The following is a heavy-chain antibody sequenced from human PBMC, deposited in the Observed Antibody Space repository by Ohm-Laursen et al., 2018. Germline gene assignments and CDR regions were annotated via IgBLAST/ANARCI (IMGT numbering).Heavy chain of an antibody. CDR3: ARDTPPNYDFWSGYWTNQHDY. CDR1: GITFSDCW. Sequence: SLRLSCSASGITFSDCWINWVRQASGEGLVWVSRISGDGSVTSYADSVKGRFTISRDNAKNSLYLQMNSLRAEDTAVYYCARDTPPNYDFWSGYWTNQHDYWGQGTLVTVSS. CDR2: ISGDGSVT. V-gene: IGHV3-74*01. D-gene: IGHD3-3*01. J-gene: IGHJ4*02.